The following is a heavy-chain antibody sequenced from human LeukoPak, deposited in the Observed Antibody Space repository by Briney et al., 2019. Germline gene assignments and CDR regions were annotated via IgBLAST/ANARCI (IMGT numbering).Heavy chain of an antibody. CDR3: ATTLLGYCSSTSCWVSEWRFAY. CDR2: IIPIFGTA. CDR1: GGTFISYA. V-gene: IGHV1-69*01. Sequence: ASVKVSCKASGGTFISYAISWVRQAPGQGLERMGGIIPIFGTANYAQKFQGRVTITADESTSTAYMELSSLRSEDTAVYYCATTLLGYCSSTSCWVSEWRFAYWGQGTLVTVSS. J-gene: IGHJ4*02. D-gene: IGHD2-2*01.